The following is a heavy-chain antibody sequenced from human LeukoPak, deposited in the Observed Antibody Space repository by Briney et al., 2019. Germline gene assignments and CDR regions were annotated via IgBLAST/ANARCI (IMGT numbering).Heavy chain of an antibody. CDR2: IYSGGST. J-gene: IGHJ4*02. CDR3: ARSSGSYYKLFDY. D-gene: IGHD1-26*01. CDR1: GFTVSSNY. Sequence: HSGGSLRLSCAASGFTVSSNYMSWVRQAPGKGLEWVSVIYSGGSTYYADSVKGRFTISRDNSKNTLYLQMNSLRAEDTAVYYCARSSGSYYKLFDYWGQGTLVTVSS. V-gene: IGHV3-53*01.